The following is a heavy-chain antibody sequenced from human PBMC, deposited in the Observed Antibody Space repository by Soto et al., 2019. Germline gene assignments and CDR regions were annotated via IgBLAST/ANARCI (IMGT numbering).Heavy chain of an antibody. V-gene: IGHV1-69*02. CDR1: GSTFSSYT. CDR3: ARRRYCGADCYSKYYYGMDV. J-gene: IGHJ6*02. D-gene: IGHD2-21*02. CDR2: IIPVLGVT. Sequence: QVHLVQSGAEVKQPGSSVKVSCQASGSTFSSYTVSWVRQAPGQGLEWMGRIIPVLGVTNYAPKFKGRVTITADKSKTTAYMVLSSLRSGDTAVYYCARRRYCGADCYSKYYYGMDVWGQGTTVTVSS.